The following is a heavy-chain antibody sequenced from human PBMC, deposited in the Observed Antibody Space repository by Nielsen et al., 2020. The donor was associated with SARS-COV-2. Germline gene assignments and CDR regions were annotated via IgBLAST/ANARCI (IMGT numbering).Heavy chain of an antibody. CDR1: GFTFSSYE. CDR2: ISSSGSTI. D-gene: IGHD6-19*01. CDR3: ARGYSSGWYVGDY. J-gene: IGHJ4*02. V-gene: IGHV3-48*03. Sequence: GGSLRLSCAASGFTFSSYEMNWVRQAPGKGLEWVSYISSSGSTIYYADSVKGRFTISRDNAKNSLYLQMNSLRAEDTAVYYCARGYSSGWYVGDYWGQGTLVTVSS.